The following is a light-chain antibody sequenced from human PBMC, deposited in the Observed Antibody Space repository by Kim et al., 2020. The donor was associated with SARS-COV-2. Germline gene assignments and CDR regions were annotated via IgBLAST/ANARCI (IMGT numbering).Light chain of an antibody. CDR1: SASIASNY. CDR2: EDN. Sequence: GKGAPITGNRSSASIASNYMKWYQQRQGSAPTTVIYEDNKRPSGVPDRFSGSIASSSNSASLTISGLKTEDEADYYCQSYDSSNWVFGGGTQLTVL. CDR3: QSYDSSNWV. J-gene: IGLJ3*02. V-gene: IGLV6-57*03.